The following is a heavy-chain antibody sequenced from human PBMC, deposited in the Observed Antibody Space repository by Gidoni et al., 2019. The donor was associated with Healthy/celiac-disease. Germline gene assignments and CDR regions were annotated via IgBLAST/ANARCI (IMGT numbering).Heavy chain of an antibody. V-gene: IGHV3-23*01. CDR2: ISGSGGSP. D-gene: IGHD2-15*01. CDR1: GFTCSRVA. J-gene: IGHJ3*02. CDR3: AKDYLSGGYHRHGAFDI. Sequence: EVQLLEFGGGWVQPGGSLRRACAAPGFTCSRVALSWVRRVPGKGLVWVSAISGSGGSPYYADSVKGRFTISRDNSKNTLYLQMNSLRAEDTAVYYCAKDYLSGGYHRHGAFDIWGQGTMVTVSS.